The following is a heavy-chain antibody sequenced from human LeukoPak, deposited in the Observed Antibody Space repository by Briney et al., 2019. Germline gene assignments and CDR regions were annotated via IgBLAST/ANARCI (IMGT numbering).Heavy chain of an antibody. D-gene: IGHD2-15*01. J-gene: IGHJ6*03. CDR2: IYYSGST. V-gene: IGHV4-30-4*08. CDR1: GGSISSGDYY. Sequence: SQTLSLTCTVSGGSISSGDYYWSWIRQPPGKGLEWIGYIYYSGSTYYNPSLKSRVTISVDTSKNQFSLKLSSVTATDTAVYYCARDRPDYCSGGSCYSSGYYYYMDVWGKGTTVTVSS. CDR3: ARDRPDYCSGGSCYSSGYYYYMDV.